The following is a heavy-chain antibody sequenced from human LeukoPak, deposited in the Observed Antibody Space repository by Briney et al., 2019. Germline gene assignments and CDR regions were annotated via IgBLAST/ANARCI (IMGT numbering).Heavy chain of an antibody. V-gene: IGHV4-59*02. CDR3: ARVRVGGTFYYFDY. D-gene: IGHD2/OR15-2a*01. J-gene: IGHJ4*02. Sequence: PSATLSLTCTVSGASVSSYYWSWIPQPPGKGREWIGYIYYSGNTNYNPSLDSRATLSVDTSKNQFSLRLTSVTAADTAVYYCARVRVGGTFYYFDYWGQGTLVTVSS. CDR1: GASVSSYY. CDR2: IYYSGNT.